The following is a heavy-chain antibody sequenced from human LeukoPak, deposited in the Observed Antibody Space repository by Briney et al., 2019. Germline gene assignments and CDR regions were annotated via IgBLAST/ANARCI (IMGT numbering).Heavy chain of an antibody. J-gene: IGHJ4*02. CDR2: ISGSGGST. CDR1: GFTFSSYA. V-gene: IGHV3-23*01. Sequence: GGSLRLSCAASGFTFSSYAMSWVRQAPGKGPEWVSAISGSGGSTYYADSVKGRFTISRDNSKNTLYLQMNSLRAEDTAVYYCAKADVVVTATPYYFDYWGQGTLVTVSS. D-gene: IGHD2-21*02. CDR3: AKADVVVTATPYYFDY.